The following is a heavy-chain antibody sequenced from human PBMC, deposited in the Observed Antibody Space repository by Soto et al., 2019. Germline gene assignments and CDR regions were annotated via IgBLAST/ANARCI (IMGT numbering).Heavy chain of an antibody. J-gene: IGHJ4*02. D-gene: IGHD2-2*01. V-gene: IGHV3-15*01. CDR3: TTEEPVVPAAGPFDY. Sequence: GGSPRLSCAASGFTFSNAWMSWVRQAPGKGLEWVGRIKSKTDGGTTDYAAPVKGRFTISRDDSKNTLYLQMNSLKTEDTAVYYCTTEEPVVPAAGPFDYWGQGTLVTVSS. CDR2: IKSKTDGGTT. CDR1: GFTFSNAW.